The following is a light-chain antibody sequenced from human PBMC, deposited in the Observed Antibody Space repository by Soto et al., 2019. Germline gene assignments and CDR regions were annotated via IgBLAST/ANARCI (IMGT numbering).Light chain of an antibody. Sequence: IVLTQSPGTLSLSPGERATLSCRASQSVYSDFLAWYQQKPGQAPRLLIYGPSSRATGIPDRFSGSGSGKDFTLTISSLEPEDFAVYYCQQYGSSPLTFGGGTKVEIK. V-gene: IGKV3-20*01. CDR1: QSVYSDF. CDR2: GPS. J-gene: IGKJ4*01. CDR3: QQYGSSPLT.